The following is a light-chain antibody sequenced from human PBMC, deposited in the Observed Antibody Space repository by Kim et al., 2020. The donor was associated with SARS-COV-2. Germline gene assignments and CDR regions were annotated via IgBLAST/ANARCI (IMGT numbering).Light chain of an antibody. CDR3: QQYGSSPRT. CDR2: GAS. V-gene: IGKV3-20*01. Sequence: EIMLTQSPGTLALSPGERATLSCRASQSVSSSDLAWYQQKPGQAPRLLIYGASSRAAGIPDRISGSGSGTDFTLTISRLEPEDFAVYYCQQYGSSPRTFGQGTKVDIK. CDR1: QSVSSSD. J-gene: IGKJ1*01.